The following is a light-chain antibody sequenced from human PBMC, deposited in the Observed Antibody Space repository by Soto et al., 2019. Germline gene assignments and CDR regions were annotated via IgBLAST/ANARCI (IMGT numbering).Light chain of an antibody. CDR3: QQDHTSPPT. V-gene: IGKV3-20*01. CDR2: GTS. J-gene: IGKJ1*01. CDR1: QSVSSSY. Sequence: VVMTQSPGTLSLSPGARATLXCRASQSVSSSYLAWYQQKPGHAPRLLIYGTSSRATGIPDRFSGSGSGTDFPLTISRLEPEDFAVYYCQQDHTSPPTFGQGTKVDIK.